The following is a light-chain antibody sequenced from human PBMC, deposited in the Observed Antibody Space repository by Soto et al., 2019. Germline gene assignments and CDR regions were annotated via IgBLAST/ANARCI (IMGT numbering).Light chain of an antibody. V-gene: IGKV1-5*01. CDR1: QSISRW. CDR3: QQYNDYSGM. J-gene: IGKJ1*01. CDR2: DVS. Sequence: DIQMTQSPSTLSASVGDRVTITCRASQSISRWVAWYQQKPGKAPKMLLYDVSNLKIGIPARFSGSGSGTEFTLTISSLQPDDFATYYCQQYNDYSGMFGQGTKVDIK.